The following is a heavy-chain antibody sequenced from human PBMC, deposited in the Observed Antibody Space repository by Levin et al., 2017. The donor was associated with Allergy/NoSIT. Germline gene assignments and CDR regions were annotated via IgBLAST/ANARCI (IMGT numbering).Heavy chain of an antibody. CDR1: GFTFDDYG. Sequence: PGGSLRLSCAASGFTFDDYGMSWVRQAPGKGLEWVSGINWNGGSTGYADSVKGRFTISRDNAKNSLYLQMNSLRAEDTALYHCARAPAYCSGGSCHSEPSQFDSWGQGTMVTVSS. V-gene: IGHV3-20*01. CDR2: INWNGGST. D-gene: IGHD2-15*01. CDR3: ARAPAYCSGGSCHSEPSQFDS. J-gene: IGHJ3*02.